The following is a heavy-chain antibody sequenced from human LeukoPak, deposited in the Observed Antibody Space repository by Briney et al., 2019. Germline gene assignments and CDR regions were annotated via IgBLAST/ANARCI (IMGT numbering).Heavy chain of an antibody. J-gene: IGHJ4*02. CDR2: IDYSRDT. CDR1: GGSISSYY. D-gene: IGHD3-22*01. CDR3: ARNGPHYYDKSGYLDS. Sequence: TSETLSLTCTVAGGSISSYYWSWIRQPPGKGLGWIGNIDYSRDTNYNPSLRSRVTILVDKSRNQFSLKLNSVAAADTAVYYCARNGPHYYDKSGYLDSWGQGTLVTVSS. V-gene: IGHV4-59*03.